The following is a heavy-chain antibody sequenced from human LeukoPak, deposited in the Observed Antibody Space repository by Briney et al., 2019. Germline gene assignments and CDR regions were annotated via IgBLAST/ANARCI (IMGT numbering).Heavy chain of an antibody. CDR3: ARYIPIVGTGTLY. Sequence: SETLSFTCTVSGGSISSSSYYWGWIRQPPGKGLEWIGRIYYSGSTYYNPSLKSRVTISVDTSKTQFSLRLSSVTAADTAVYYCARYIPIVGTGTLYWGQGTLVTVSS. V-gene: IGHV4-39*07. J-gene: IGHJ4*02. CDR2: IYYSGST. D-gene: IGHD3-3*01. CDR1: GGSISSSSYY.